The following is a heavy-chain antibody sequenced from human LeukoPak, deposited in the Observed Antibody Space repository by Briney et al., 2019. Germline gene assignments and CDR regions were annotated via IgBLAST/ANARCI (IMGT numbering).Heavy chain of an antibody. V-gene: IGHV3-23*01. D-gene: IGHD1-26*01. Sequence: GGGLRLSVSASGLTFRISAMSWVRLAPGMGLEWVSAISGIGGSTYYAGSVKGRFPLSRDNSKNPLYLQMNSMRAEDTAVYYCAKDPQSGSYYDAAFDILGQGTMVTVSS. CDR3: AKDPQSGSYYDAAFDI. J-gene: IGHJ3*02. CDR1: GLTFRISA. CDR2: ISGIGGST.